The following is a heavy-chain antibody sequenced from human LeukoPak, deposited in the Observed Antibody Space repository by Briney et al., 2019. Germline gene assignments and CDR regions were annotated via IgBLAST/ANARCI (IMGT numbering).Heavy chain of an antibody. CDR1: GFTFTTFW. J-gene: IGHJ4*02. Sequence: PGGSLRLSCAASGFTFTTFWMHWVRQVPGKGLVWVSRINHDGSSTNYADSVKGRFTISRDNAKNSLYLQMNSLRAEDTAVYYCARRPIAAAGNSLDYWGQGTLVTVSS. V-gene: IGHV3-74*01. CDR2: INHDGSST. D-gene: IGHD6-13*01. CDR3: ARRPIAAAGNSLDY.